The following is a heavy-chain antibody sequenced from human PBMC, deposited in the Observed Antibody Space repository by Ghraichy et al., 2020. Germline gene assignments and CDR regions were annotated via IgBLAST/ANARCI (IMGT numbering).Heavy chain of an antibody. Sequence: GGSLRLSCQASGYSFSSYWIGWVRQTPGKGLEWVGITYPGDSDTRYSPAFQGHVTISADTSTKTAYLQWNSLRASDTAIYYCATNTDIPTYWYFDLWGRGSLVTVSS. J-gene: IGHJ2*01. CDR3: ATNTDIPTYWYFDL. D-gene: IGHD3-9*01. CDR2: TYPGDSDT. V-gene: IGHV5-51*01. CDR1: GYSFSSYW.